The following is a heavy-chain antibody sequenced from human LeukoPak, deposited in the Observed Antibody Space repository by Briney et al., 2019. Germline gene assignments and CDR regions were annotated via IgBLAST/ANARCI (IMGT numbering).Heavy chain of an antibody. J-gene: IGHJ5*02. CDR3: ARYFDWLLWSWFDP. Sequence: SETLSLTCTVSGGSISSYYWSWIRQPAGKGLEWIGRIYTSGSTNYNPSLKGRVTMSVDTSKNQFSLKLSSVTAADTAVYYCARYFDWLLWSWFDPWGQGTLVTVSS. D-gene: IGHD3-9*01. V-gene: IGHV4-4*07. CDR1: GGSISSYY. CDR2: IYTSGST.